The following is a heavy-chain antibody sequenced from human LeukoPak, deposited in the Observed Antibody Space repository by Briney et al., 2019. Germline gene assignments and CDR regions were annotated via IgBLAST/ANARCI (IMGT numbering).Heavy chain of an antibody. D-gene: IGHD3-10*01. Sequence: PGGSPRLSCAASGFTFSSYGMHWVRQAPGKGLEWVAVISYDGSNKYYADSVKGRFTISRDNSKNTLYLQMNSLRAEDTAVYYCAKDPRYYYGYFDYWGQGTLVTVSS. CDR3: AKDPRYYYGYFDY. V-gene: IGHV3-30*18. J-gene: IGHJ4*02. CDR2: ISYDGSNK. CDR1: GFTFSSYG.